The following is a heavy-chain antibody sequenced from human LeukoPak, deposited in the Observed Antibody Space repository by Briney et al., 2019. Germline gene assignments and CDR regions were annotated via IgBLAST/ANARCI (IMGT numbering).Heavy chain of an antibody. CDR2: INPNSGGT. CDR1: GYTFTGYY. Sequence: ASVKVSCKASGYTFTGYYMHWVRQAPGQGLEWMGWINPNSGGTNYAQKFQGRDTMTRDTSISTAYMELSRLRSDDTAVYYCARGCRSTSHLRSFWDYWGQGTLVTVSS. CDR3: ARGCRSTSHLRSFWDY. V-gene: IGHV1-2*02. D-gene: IGHD2-2*01. J-gene: IGHJ4*02.